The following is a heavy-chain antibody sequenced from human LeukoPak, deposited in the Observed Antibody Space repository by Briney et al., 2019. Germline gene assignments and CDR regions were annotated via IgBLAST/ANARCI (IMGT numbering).Heavy chain of an antibody. CDR1: GGTFSSYA. D-gene: IGHD3-22*01. CDR2: IIPIFGTA. J-gene: IGHJ4*02. CDR3: ARGYYDSSGYSAEYDY. V-gene: IGHV1-69*01. Sequence: SVKVSCKASGGTFSSYAISWVRQAPGQGLEWMGGIIPIFGTANYAQKFQGRVTITADESTSAAYMELSSLRSEDTAVYYCARGYYDSSGYSAEYDYWGQGTLVTVSS.